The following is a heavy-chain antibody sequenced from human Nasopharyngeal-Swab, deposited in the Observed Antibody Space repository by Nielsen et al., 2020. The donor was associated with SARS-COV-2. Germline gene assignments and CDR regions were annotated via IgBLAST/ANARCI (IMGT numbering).Heavy chain of an antibody. D-gene: IGHD1-1*01. CDR1: GDSINRYY. CDR2: ISHTGST. Sequence: SETLSLTCSVSGDSINRYYWSWIRQFPGKRLEWIGHISHTGSTHYSPSVKSRVTISADTSNNHVSLSLSSVTAADTATYFCARHRRQTSYLDVWGKGAPVTVSS. CDR3: ARHRRQTSYLDV. J-gene: IGHJ6*03. V-gene: IGHV4-59*08.